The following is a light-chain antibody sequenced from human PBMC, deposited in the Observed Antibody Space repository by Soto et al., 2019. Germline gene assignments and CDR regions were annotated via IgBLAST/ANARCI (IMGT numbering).Light chain of an antibody. J-gene: IGLJ2*01. CDR2: EVS. Sequence: QPVLTQPASVSGSPRQSITISCTGTSSDVGGYNYVSWYQQHPGKAPKLMIYEVSNRPSGVSNRFSGSRSGNTASLTISGLQAEDEAEYYCSSYTSRSTLVFGGGTKLTVL. CDR3: SSYTSRSTLV. V-gene: IGLV2-14*01. CDR1: SSDVGGYNY.